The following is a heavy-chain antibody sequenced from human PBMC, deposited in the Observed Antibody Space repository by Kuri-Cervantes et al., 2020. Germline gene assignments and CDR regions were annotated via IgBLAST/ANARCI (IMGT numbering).Heavy chain of an antibody. CDR2: ISYDGSNK. CDR3: ARDRGSGYYYSIDD. J-gene: IGHJ4*02. Sequence: GESLKISCAASGFTFSSYGMHWVRQAPGKGLEWVAVISYDGSNKYYADSVKGRFTISRDNSKNTLYLQMNSLRAEDTAVYYCARDRGSGYYYSIDDWGQGTLVTVSS. CDR1: GFTFSSYG. D-gene: IGHD3-22*01. V-gene: IGHV3-30*03.